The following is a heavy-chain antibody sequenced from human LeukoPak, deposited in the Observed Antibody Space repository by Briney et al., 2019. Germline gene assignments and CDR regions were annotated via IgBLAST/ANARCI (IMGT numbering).Heavy chain of an antibody. CDR3: AKAYGDYGNY. J-gene: IGHJ4*02. Sequence: EAGGSLRLSCAASGFTFSSYAMSWVRQAPGKGLEWVSAISGSGGSTYYAESVKGRFTISRDNSKNTLYLQMNSLRAEDTAVYYCAKAYGDYGNYWGQGTLVTVSS. V-gene: IGHV3-23*01. CDR2: ISGSGGST. CDR1: GFTFSSYA. D-gene: IGHD4-17*01.